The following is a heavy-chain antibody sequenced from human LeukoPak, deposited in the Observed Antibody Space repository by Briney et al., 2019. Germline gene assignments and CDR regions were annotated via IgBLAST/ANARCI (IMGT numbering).Heavy chain of an antibody. D-gene: IGHD3-3*01. Sequence: GGSLRLSCAASGLTFSSYGMHWVRQAPGKGLEWVAVIWYDGSNKYYADSVKGRFTISRDNSKNTLYLQMNSLRAEDTAVYYCAKDWAGHYDFWSGHPSGDYWGQGTLVTVSS. CDR3: AKDWAGHYDFWSGHPSGDY. CDR1: GLTFSSYG. CDR2: IWYDGSNK. J-gene: IGHJ4*02. V-gene: IGHV3-33*06.